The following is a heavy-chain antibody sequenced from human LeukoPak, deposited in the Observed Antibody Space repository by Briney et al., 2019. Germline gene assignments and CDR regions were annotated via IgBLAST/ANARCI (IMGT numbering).Heavy chain of an antibody. J-gene: IGHJ4*02. CDR3: AKDPKYSGSKTFTY. Sequence: GGSLRLPCAASGFTFSSYAMSWVRQAPGKGLEWVSAISGSGGSTYYADSVKGRFTISRDNSKNTLYLQMNSLRAEDTAVYYCAKDPKYSGSKTFTYWGQGTLVTVSS. D-gene: IGHD1-26*01. CDR1: GFTFSSYA. V-gene: IGHV3-23*01. CDR2: ISGSGGST.